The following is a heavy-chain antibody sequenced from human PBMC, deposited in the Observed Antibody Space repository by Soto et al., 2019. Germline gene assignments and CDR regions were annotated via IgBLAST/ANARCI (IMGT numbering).Heavy chain of an antibody. V-gene: IGHV4-4*07. J-gene: IGHJ6*02. CDR1: DDFITSYY. D-gene: IGHD3-9*01. CDR2: ASTNGAT. CDR3: AREDYEILTGSYAMDV. Sequence: SETLSLACTVADDFITSYYWNWIRQPAGKGLEWIGRASTNGATNYNPSLESRVTMSVDTSKNQFSLKLNSVTAVDTAVYFCAREDYEILTGSYAMDVWGQGTTVTVSS.